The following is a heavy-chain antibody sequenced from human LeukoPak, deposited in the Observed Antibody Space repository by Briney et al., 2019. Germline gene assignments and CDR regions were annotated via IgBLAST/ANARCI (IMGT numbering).Heavy chain of an antibody. Sequence: GGSLRLSCAASGFSLSSYGMHWVRQAPGKGLEWVAFIRYDGTNKYYADSVKGRFTISRDNSKNTLSLQMNSLRPEDTAVYYCAKGYCSGTSCYSGLDWGQGTLVTVSS. D-gene: IGHD2-2*01. J-gene: IGHJ4*02. CDR1: GFSLSSYG. V-gene: IGHV3-30*02. CDR2: IRYDGTNK. CDR3: AKGYCSGTSCYSGLD.